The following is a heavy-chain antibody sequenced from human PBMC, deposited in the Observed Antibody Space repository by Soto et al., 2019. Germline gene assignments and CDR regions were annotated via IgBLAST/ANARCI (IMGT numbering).Heavy chain of an antibody. V-gene: IGHV3-30*18. CDR2: ISYDGSNK. CDR1: GFTFSSYG. D-gene: IGHD6-13*01. J-gene: IGHJ4*02. Sequence: PGGSLRLSCAASGFTFSSYGMHWVRQAPGKGLEWVAVISYDGSNKYYADSVKGRFTISRDNSKNTLYLQMNSLRAEDTAVYYCAKDSWQLTYFDYWGQGTLVTVSS. CDR3: AKDSWQLTYFDY.